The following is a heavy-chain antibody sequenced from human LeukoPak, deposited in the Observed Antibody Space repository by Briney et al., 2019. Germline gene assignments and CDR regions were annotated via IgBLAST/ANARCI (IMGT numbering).Heavy chain of an antibody. J-gene: IGHJ4*02. V-gene: IGHV4-39*01. D-gene: IGHD6-19*01. CDR1: GGSISSSSYY. CDR3: ARLGRLSGWYASY. Sequence: PSETLSLTCTVSGGSISSSSYYWGWIRQPPGKGLEWIGSIHYSGSTYYNPSLNSRVTISVDTSKNQFSLKLSSVTAADTAVYYCARLGRLSGWYASYWGQGTLVTVSS. CDR2: IHYSGST.